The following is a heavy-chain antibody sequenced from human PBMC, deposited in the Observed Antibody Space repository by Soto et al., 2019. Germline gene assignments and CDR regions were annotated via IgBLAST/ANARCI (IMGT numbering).Heavy chain of an antibody. CDR3: AISLWFGEPNYGMDV. V-gene: IGHV4-39*01. Sequence: SETLSLTCTVPCGSIISTRYYWGWIRQPPGKGLEWIGSIYYSGSTYYNPSLKSRVTISVDTSKNQFSLKLSSVTAADTAVYYCAISLWFGEPNYGMDVWGQGTTVT. J-gene: IGHJ6*02. CDR1: CGSIISTRYY. CDR2: IYYSGST. D-gene: IGHD3-10*01.